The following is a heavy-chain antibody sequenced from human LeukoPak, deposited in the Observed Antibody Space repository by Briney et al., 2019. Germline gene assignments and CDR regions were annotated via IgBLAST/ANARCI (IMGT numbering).Heavy chain of an antibody. CDR2: INPNSGGT. D-gene: IGHD2-15*01. J-gene: IGHJ4*02. CDR3: ASLELGYCSGGSCSTKGFDY. CDR1: GYTFTVYY. Sequence: ASVKVSCKASGYTFTVYYMHWVRQAPGQGLEWMGRINPNSGGTNYARKFQGRVTMTRDTSISTAYMELSRLRSDDTAVYYCASLELGYCSGGSCSTKGFDYWGQGTLVTVSS. V-gene: IGHV1-2*06.